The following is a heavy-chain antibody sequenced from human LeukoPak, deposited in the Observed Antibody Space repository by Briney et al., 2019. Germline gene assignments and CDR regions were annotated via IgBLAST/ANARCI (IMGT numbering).Heavy chain of an antibody. CDR2: FSAYNGNT. D-gene: IGHD3-22*01. V-gene: IGHV1-18*01. J-gene: IGHJ4*02. CDR3: ARSRLRYYDSSGYYYVGYY. CDR1: GYTFTSYG. Sequence: ASVKVSCKASGYTFTSYGISWVRQAPGQGLEWMGWFSAYNGNTNYAQKLQGRVTMTTDTSTSTAYMELRSLRSDDTAVYYCARSRLRYYDSSGYYYVGYYWGQGTLVTVSS.